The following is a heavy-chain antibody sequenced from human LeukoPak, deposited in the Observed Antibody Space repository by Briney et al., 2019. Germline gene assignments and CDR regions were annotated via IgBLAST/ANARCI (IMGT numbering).Heavy chain of an antibody. J-gene: IGHJ4*02. CDR1: GFTFSSYS. D-gene: IGHD7-27*01. CDR3: ARDYVWGSSESDY. CDR2: ISSSSSYI. V-gene: IGHV3-21*01. Sequence: GGSLRLSCAASGFTFSSYSMNWVRQAPGKGLEWVSSISSSSSYIYYADSVKGRFTISRDNAKNSPYLQMNSLRVEDTAIYYCARDYVWGSSESDYWGQGTLVTVSS.